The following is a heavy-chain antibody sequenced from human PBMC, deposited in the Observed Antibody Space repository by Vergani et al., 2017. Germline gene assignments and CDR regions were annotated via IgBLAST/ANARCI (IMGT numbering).Heavy chain of an antibody. CDR2: ISGSGGST. J-gene: IGHJ3*02. CDR3: AKLWEKYKIAVAGTGYDAFDI. Sequence: EVQLLESGGGLVQPGGSLRLSCAASGFTFSSYAMSWVRQAPGKGLEWVSAISGSGGSTYYADSVKGRFTISRDNSKNTLYLQMNSLRAEDTAVYYCAKLWEKYKIAVAGTGYDAFDIWGQGTMVTVSS. V-gene: IGHV3-23*01. D-gene: IGHD6-19*01. CDR1: GFTFSSYA.